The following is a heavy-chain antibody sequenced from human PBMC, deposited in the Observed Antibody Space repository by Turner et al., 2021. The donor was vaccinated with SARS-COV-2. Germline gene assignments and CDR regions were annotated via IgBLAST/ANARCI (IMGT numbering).Heavy chain of an antibody. CDR1: GGSISSSSYY. J-gene: IGHJ6*02. Sequence: QLQLQESGPGLVKPSETLSLTCTVSGGSISSSSYYWGWIRQPPGKGLEWIGSIYYSGSTYYNPSLKSRVTISVDTSKNQFSLKLSSVTAADTAVYYCARLVDTLDYYNGMDVWGQGTTLTVSS. D-gene: IGHD5-18*01. CDR2: IYYSGST. CDR3: ARLVDTLDYYNGMDV. V-gene: IGHV4-39*01.